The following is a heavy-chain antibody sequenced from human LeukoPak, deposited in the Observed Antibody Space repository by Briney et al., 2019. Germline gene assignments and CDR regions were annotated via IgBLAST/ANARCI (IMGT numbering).Heavy chain of an antibody. CDR1: GGTFSSYA. J-gene: IGHJ2*01. Sequence: SVKVSCKASGGTFSSYAISWVRQVPGQGLEWMGGISPIFGTGNYAQKFQGRVTITADESTSTAYMELRSLRSEDTAVYYCARSALPTSQNWFFGVWGRGTLVSVSS. CDR2: ISPIFGTG. V-gene: IGHV1-69*13. CDR3: ARSALPTSQNWFFGV. D-gene: IGHD2-2*01.